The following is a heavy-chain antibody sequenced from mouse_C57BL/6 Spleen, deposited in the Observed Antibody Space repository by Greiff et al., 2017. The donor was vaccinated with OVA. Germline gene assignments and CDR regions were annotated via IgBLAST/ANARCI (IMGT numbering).Heavy chain of an antibody. J-gene: IGHJ2*01. D-gene: IGHD4-1*02. V-gene: IGHV5-17*01. Sequence: EVKVVESGGGLVKPGGSLKLSCAASGFTFSDYGMHWVRQAPEKGLEWVAYISSGSSIIYYADTVKGRFTISRDNAKNTLFLQMTSLRSEDTAMYYCARQLGGDYWGQGTTLTVSS. CDR1: GFTFSDYG. CDR2: ISSGSSII. CDR3: ARQLGGDY.